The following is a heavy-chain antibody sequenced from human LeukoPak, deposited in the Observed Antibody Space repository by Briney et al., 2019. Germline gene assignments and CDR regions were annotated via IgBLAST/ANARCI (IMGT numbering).Heavy chain of an antibody. CDR2: IYYSGST. CDR3: ARGHYSGSYLDY. J-gene: IGHJ4*02. CDR1: GGSISSYY. D-gene: IGHD1-26*01. V-gene: IGHV4-59*01. Sequence: PSETLSLTCTVSGGSISSYYWSWIRQSPGKGLEWIGYIYYSGSTNYNPSLKSRVTISVDTSKNQFSLKLSSVTAADTAVYYCARGHYSGSYLDYWGQGTLVTVSS.